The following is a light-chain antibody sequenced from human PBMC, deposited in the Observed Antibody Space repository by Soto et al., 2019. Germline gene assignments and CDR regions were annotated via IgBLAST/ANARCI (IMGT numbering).Light chain of an antibody. Sequence: QSVLTQPPSVSAAPGQKVSISCSGSSSNIGINYVSWYQQLPGTAPKLLIYDNNKRPSGIPDRFSGSKSGTSATLGITGLQTGDEADYYCGTWDSSLSAGVFGGGTKPTVL. J-gene: IGLJ2*01. V-gene: IGLV1-51*01. CDR2: DNN. CDR1: SSNIGINY. CDR3: GTWDSSLSAGV.